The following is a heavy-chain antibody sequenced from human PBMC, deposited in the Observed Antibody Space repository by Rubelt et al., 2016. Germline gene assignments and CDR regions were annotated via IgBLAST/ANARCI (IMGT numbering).Heavy chain of an antibody. D-gene: IGHD3-3*01. CDR1: GGSISSRSYY. V-gene: IGHV4-39*07. J-gene: IGHJ4*02. CDR3: ARDLNDSLDY. CDR2: IYVSGST. Sequence: QLQLQESGPGLVKPSETLSLTCSVSGGSISSRSYYWGWIRQPPGKGLEWIGTIYVSGSTFYNPSLKSRVTISVDTSKNQVSLRRSLVTAADTAVYYCARDLNDSLDYWGQGTLVTVSS.